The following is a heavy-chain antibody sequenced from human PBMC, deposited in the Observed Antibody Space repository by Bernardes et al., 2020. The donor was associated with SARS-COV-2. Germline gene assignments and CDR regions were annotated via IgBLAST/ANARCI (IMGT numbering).Heavy chain of an antibody. D-gene: IGHD3-22*01. CDR3: ARDSHYYDSSGYYLDAFDI. Sequence: GGSLRLSCAASGFTVSSNYMSWVRQAPGKGLEWVSVIYSGGSTYYADSVKGRFTISRDNSKNTLYLQMNSLRAEDTAVYYCARDSHYYDSSGYYLDAFDIWGQGTMVTVSS. V-gene: IGHV3-53*01. J-gene: IGHJ3*02. CDR1: GFTVSSNY. CDR2: IYSGGST.